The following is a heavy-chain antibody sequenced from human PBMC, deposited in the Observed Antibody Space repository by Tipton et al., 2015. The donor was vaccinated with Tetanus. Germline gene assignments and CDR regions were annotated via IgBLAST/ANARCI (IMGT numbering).Heavy chain of an antibody. V-gene: IGHV4-59*13. CDR3: ARDMKGMATITYWYFDL. CDR1: GGSISSYY. J-gene: IGHJ2*01. CDR2: IYYSGST. Sequence: TLSLTCTVSGGSISSYYWSWIRQPPGKGLEWIGYIYYSGSTNYNPSLKSRVTISVDTSKNQFSLKLSSVTAADTAVYYCARDMKGMATITYWYFDLWGRGPLVTVSS. D-gene: IGHD5-24*01.